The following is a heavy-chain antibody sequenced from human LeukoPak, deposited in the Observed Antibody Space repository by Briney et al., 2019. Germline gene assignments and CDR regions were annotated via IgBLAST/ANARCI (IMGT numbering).Heavy chain of an antibody. CDR1: GFTFSSYG. CDR3: AKSITIFGVAPYYYYMDV. Sequence: GGSLRLSCAASGFTFSSYGMHWVRQAPGKGLERVAFIRYDGSNKYYADSVKGRFTISRDNSKNTLYLQMNSLRAEDTAVYYCAKSITIFGVAPYYYYMDVWGKGTTVTVSS. V-gene: IGHV3-30*02. J-gene: IGHJ6*03. D-gene: IGHD3-3*01. CDR2: IRYDGSNK.